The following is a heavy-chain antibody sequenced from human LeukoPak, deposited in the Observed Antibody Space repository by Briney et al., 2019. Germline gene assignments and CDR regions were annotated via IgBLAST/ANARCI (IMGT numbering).Heavy chain of an antibody. CDR2: INHRGST. D-gene: IGHD3-3*01. J-gene: IGHJ4*02. Sequence: PSETLSLTCAVYGGSFSGYYWSWIRQPPGKGLEWIGEINHRGSTNYNPSLKSRVTISVDTSKNQFSLKLSSVTAADTAVYYCARGRKYDFWSGHYSDWGQGTLVTVSS. CDR1: GGSFSGYY. V-gene: IGHV4-34*01. CDR3: ARGRKYDFWSGHYSD.